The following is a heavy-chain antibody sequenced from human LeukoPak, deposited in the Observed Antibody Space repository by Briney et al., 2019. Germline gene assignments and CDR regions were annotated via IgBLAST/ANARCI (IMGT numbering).Heavy chain of an antibody. V-gene: IGHV3-66*04. Sequence: GGSLRLSCAASGFIVGHNYMSWFRQAPGKGLEGVSFIYSGGVYSDGTTRYADSVKCRFTISRDSSKNTLYLQMNSLRAEDTAVYYCARRELLGYSYGLGAFNVWGQGTMVTVSS. D-gene: IGHD5-18*01. CDR3: ARRELLGYSYGLGAFNV. J-gene: IGHJ3*01. CDR1: GFIVGHNY. CDR2: IYSGGVYSDGTT.